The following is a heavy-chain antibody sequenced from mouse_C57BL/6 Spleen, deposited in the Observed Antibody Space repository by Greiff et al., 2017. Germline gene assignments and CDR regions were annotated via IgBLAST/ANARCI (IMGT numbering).Heavy chain of an antibody. Sequence: QVQLKESGAELVKPGASVKISCKASGYAFSSYWMNWVKQRPGKGLEWCGQIYPGDGDTNYNGKFKGKATLSADKSSSTAYMQLSSLTSEDSAVYVCARRTTLYYYAMDYWGQGTSVTVSS. D-gene: IGHD2-12*01. CDR3: ARRTTLYYYAMDY. CDR1: GYAFSSYW. CDR2: IYPGDGDT. V-gene: IGHV1-80*01. J-gene: IGHJ4*01.